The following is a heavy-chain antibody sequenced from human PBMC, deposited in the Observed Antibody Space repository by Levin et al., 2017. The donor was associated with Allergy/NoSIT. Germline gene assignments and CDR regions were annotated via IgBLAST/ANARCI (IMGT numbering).Heavy chain of an antibody. V-gene: IGHV3-30*04. Sequence: PGESLKISCAASGFTFSSYAMHWVRQAPGKGLEWVAVISYDGSNKYYADSVKGRFTISRDNSKNTLYLQMNSLRAEDTAVYYCASLVMYYYDSSGYSTFDYWGQGTLVTVSS. CDR1: GFTFSSYA. J-gene: IGHJ4*02. CDR2: ISYDGSNK. D-gene: IGHD3-22*01. CDR3: ASLVMYYYDSSGYSTFDY.